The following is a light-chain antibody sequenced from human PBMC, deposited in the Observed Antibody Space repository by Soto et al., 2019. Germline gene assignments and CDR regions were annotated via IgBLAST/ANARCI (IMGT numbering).Light chain of an antibody. V-gene: IGLV2-14*01. Sequence: QSALTQSASVSGSPGQSITICCTGTSSDVGGYNYVSWYQQHPGKAPKLMIYDVSNRPSGVSNRFSGSKSGNTASLTISGLQAEDEADYYCSSYTSSSTLMVFGGGTKLTVL. J-gene: IGLJ2*01. CDR2: DVS. CDR3: SSYTSSSTLMV. CDR1: SSDVGGYNY.